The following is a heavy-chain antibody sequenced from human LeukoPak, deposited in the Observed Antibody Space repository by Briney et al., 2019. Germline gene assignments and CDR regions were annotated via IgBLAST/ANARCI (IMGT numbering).Heavy chain of an antibody. CDR1: GYTFTGYY. CDR3: ARDNYGDYERDWFDP. V-gene: IGHV1-2*06. J-gene: IGHJ5*02. D-gene: IGHD4-17*01. CDR2: INPNSGGT. Sequence: GASVKVSCKASGYTFTGYYMHWVRQAPGQGLEWMGRINPNSGGTNYAQKFQGRVTTTRDTSISTAYMELSRLRSDDTAVYYCARDNYGDYERDWFDPWGQGTLVTVSS.